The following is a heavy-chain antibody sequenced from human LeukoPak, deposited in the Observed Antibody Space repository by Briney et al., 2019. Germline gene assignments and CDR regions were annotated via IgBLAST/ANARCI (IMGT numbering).Heavy chain of an antibody. CDR1: GFIFSTSW. CDR3: ASYDSSGYWGAYYFDY. V-gene: IGHV3-7*01. Sequence: GGSLRLSCTASGFIFSTSWMTWVRQAPGKGLEWVANINLDGSEKYYVDSVKGRFTISRDNAKNTLYLQMNSLRAEDTAVYYCASYDSSGYWGAYYFDYWGQGTLVTVSS. CDR2: INLDGSEK. D-gene: IGHD3-22*01. J-gene: IGHJ4*02.